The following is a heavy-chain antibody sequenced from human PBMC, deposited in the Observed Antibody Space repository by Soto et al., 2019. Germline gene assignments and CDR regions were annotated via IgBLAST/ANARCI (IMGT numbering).Heavy chain of an antibody. D-gene: IGHD1-26*01. CDR2: ISSSSSTI. CDR3: ANYLFDTFTGYYGPLY. V-gene: IGHV3-48*01. J-gene: IGHJ4*02. Sequence: GPALRVSSAASGFTFSSYSMHWVRQAPGKGLEWVSYISSSSSTIYYADSAQCRSTLPTYNAKTSVYLQMTCLRADDTSVSYCANYLFDTFTGYYGPLYSCQGTLFS. CDR1: GFTFSSYS.